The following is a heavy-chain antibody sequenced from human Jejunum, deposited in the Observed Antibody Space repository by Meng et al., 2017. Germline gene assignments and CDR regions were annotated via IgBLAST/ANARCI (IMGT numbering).Heavy chain of an antibody. CDR3: ARTRYYDSSGYYEFGY. J-gene: IGHJ4*02. V-gene: IGHV4-38-2*01. Sequence: GSLRLSCAVSGYSISSGYYCGWIRQSPGKGLEWIASIFHSGTTYYNPSLKSRVTVSVDTSKNQFSQKLTSVTAADTATYYCARTRYYDSSGYYEFGYWGQGARVTVAS. CDR2: IFHSGTT. CDR1: GYSISSGYY. D-gene: IGHD3-22*01.